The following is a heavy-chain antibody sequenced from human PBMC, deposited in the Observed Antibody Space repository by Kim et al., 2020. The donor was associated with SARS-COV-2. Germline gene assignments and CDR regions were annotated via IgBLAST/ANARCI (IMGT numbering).Heavy chain of an antibody. CDR3: ARDSDYYDSSGYGHFDY. Sequence: LKSRVTISVDTSKNQFSLKLSSVTAADTAAYYCARDSDYYDSSGYGHFDYWGQGTLVTVSS. J-gene: IGHJ4*02. V-gene: IGHV4-31*02. D-gene: IGHD3-22*01.